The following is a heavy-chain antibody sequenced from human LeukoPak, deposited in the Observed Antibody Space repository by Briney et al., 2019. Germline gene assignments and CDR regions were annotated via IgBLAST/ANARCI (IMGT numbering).Heavy chain of an antibody. D-gene: IGHD6-13*01. J-gene: IGHJ4*02. CDR3: AKAQASKVTAAFSRGFDH. V-gene: IGHV3-23*01. Sequence: PGGSLRVSCVASGFTFSTYGLAWVRQAPGKGLEWVSSISGGGSNIYYGDSVKGRFTISRDNSKNTLYLQLNSLRVEDTAIYYCAKAQASKVTAAFSRGFDHGGQGTLVTVS. CDR1: GFTFSTYG. CDR2: ISGGGSNI.